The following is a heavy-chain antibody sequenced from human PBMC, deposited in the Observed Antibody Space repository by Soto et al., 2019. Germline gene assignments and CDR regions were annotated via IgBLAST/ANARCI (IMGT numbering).Heavy chain of an antibody. J-gene: IGHJ4*02. CDR1: GFTFDDYA. CDR3: AKQPMTTVTSYFEN. V-gene: IGHV3-9*01. D-gene: IGHD4-17*01. CDR2: ITWNSGSI. Sequence: GGSLRLSCAASGFTFDDYAMHWVRQAPGKGLEWVSSITWNSGSIGYADSVKGRFTISRENAKNSLYLQMNSLRTEDTALYYCAKQPMTTVTSYFENWGQGTPVTVSS.